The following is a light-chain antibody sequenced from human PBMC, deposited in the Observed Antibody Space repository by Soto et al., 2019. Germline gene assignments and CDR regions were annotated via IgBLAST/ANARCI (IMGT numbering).Light chain of an antibody. V-gene: IGKV3-20*01. CDR2: GAS. Sequence: EIVLTQSPGTLSLSPGERATLSCRACQSVSSNYLAWYQQKPGQAPRLLIYGASRRATDIPDRFSGSGSGTDFTLTINRLEPEDFAVYYCQQYGSSLITFGQGTRLEIK. CDR1: QSVSSNY. J-gene: IGKJ5*01. CDR3: QQYGSSLIT.